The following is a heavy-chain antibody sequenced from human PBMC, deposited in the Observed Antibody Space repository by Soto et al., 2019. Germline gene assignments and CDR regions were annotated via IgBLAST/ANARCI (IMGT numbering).Heavy chain of an antibody. V-gene: IGHV4-34*01. J-gene: IGHJ4*02. D-gene: IGHD4-4*01. CDR2: INHSGST. Sequence: PSETLSLTCAVYGGSFSGYYWSWIRQPPGKGLEWIGEINHSGSTNYNPSLKSRVTISVDTSKNQFSLKLSSVTAADTAVYYCARGPKSATVTAIRFFDYWGQGTLVTSPQ. CDR3: ARGPKSATVTAIRFFDY. CDR1: GGSFSGYY.